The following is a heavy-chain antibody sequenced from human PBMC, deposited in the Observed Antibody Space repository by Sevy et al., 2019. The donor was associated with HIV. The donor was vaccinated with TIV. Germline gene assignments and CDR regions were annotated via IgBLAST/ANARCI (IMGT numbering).Heavy chain of an antibody. CDR1: GFNFDSNT. V-gene: IGHV3-21*01. CDR2: ISGSSNYI. CDR3: ARPSGSGSWEAFDV. Sequence: AGSLRLSCAASGFNFDSNTMNWVRQAPGQGLEWVSSISGSSNYIYYADSLKGRFTISRDNAKNSVYLQMHSLRVDDTAVYFCARPSGSGSWEAFDVWGQGTVVTVSS. J-gene: IGHJ3*01. D-gene: IGHD3-10*01.